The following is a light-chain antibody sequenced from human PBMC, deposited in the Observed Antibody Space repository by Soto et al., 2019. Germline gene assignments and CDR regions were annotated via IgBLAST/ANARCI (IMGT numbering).Light chain of an antibody. J-gene: IGLJ1*01. V-gene: IGLV1-40*01. Sequence: QSVLTQPPSVSGAPGQRVTISCTGCSSNIGAGYDVHWYQQLPGTAPKLLIYANSNRPSGVPGRFSGSKSGTSASLAITGLQAEDEADYYCQSYDSSLSGYVFGTGTKVTVL. CDR1: SSNIGAGYD. CDR2: ANS. CDR3: QSYDSSLSGYV.